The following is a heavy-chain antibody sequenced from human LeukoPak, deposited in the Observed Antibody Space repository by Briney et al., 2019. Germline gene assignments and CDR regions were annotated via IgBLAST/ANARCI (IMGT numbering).Heavy chain of an antibody. V-gene: IGHV3-30*04. CDR1: GFTFSSYA. Sequence: PGRSLRLSCAASGFTFSSYAMHWVRQAPGKGLEWVAVISYDGSNKYYADSVKGRFTISRDNSKNTLYLQMNSLRAEDTAVYYCAREVVVTVGDYAFDIWGQGTMVTVSS. J-gene: IGHJ3*02. D-gene: IGHD2-21*02. CDR2: ISYDGSNK. CDR3: AREVVVTVGDYAFDI.